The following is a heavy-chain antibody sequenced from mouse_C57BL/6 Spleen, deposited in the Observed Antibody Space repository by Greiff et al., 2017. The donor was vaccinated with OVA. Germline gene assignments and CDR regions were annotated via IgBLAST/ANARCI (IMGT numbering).Heavy chain of an antibody. D-gene: IGHD3-2*02. Sequence: EVQGVESGGGLVQPGGSMKLSCVASGFTFSNYWMNWVRQSPEKGLEWVAQIRLKSDNYATHYAESVKGRFTISRDDSKSSVYLQMNNLRAEDTGIYYCTGTAQATVFAYWGQGTLVTVSA. CDR2: IRLKSDNYAT. CDR3: TGTAQATVFAY. V-gene: IGHV6-3*01. J-gene: IGHJ3*01. CDR1: GFTFSNYW.